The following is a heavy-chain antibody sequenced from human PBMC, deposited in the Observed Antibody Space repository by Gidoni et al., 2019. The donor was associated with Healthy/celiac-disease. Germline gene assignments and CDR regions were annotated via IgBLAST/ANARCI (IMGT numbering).Heavy chain of an antibody. CDR3: ARDLFITIFGVVIMGDYYYGMDV. CDR1: GGPFSSYA. V-gene: IGHV1-69*01. CDR2: IIPIFGTA. Sequence: QVQLVQSGAEVKKPGSSVKVSCKASGGPFSSYAISWVRQAPGQGLEWMGGIIPIFGTANYAQKFQGRVTITADESTSTAYMELSSLRSEDTAVYYCARDLFITIFGVVIMGDYYYGMDVWGQGTTVTVSS. J-gene: IGHJ6*02. D-gene: IGHD3-3*01.